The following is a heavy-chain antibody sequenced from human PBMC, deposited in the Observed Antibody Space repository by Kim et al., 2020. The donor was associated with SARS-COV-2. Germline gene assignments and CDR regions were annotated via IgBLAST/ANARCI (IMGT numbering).Heavy chain of an antibody. CDR3: GKGLVGGSGWHSFYY. V-gene: IGHV3-23*01. D-gene: IGHD6-19*01. Sequence: GGSLRLSCAASGFTFSSYAMTWVRQAPGVGLEWVSVISGNGAITYYIDSVKGRFTISRDNSKNTLYLQMNSLRAEDTALYYCGKGLVGGSGWHSFYY. CDR1: GFTFSSYA. CDR2: ISGNGAIT. J-gene: IGHJ6*01.